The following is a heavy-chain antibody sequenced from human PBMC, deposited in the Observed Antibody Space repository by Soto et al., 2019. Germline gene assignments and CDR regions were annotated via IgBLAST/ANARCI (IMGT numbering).Heavy chain of an antibody. D-gene: IGHD2-8*01. J-gene: IGHJ6*02. CDR3: ARQEVPQWFNKGYYGMDV. CDR1: GGSFSGYY. CDR2: INHRGNT. V-gene: IGHV4-34*01. Sequence: SETLSLTCAVYGGSFSGYYWTWIRQPPGKGLEWIGEINHRGNTNYNPSLKSRVTISVDTSKNQFSLKLTSVTAADTAVYYCARQEVPQWFNKGYYGMDVWDQGTTVTVSS.